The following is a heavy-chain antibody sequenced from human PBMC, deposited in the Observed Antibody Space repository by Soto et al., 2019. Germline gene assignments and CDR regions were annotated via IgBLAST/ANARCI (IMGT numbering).Heavy chain of an antibody. CDR3: AKWSGYDFLYYGMDI. CDR2: IYARGGT. Sequence: PSETLSLTCSISGGSLNSSYWSWIRLAPGKGRECIGRIYARGGTNYNPSLSGRVTMSGDRSRNQYALRLTSVTVAHTAAYYCAKWSGYDFLYYGMDIWRRGNRVTVSS. CDR1: GGSLNSSY. J-gene: IGHJ6*02. D-gene: IGHD3-10*01. V-gene: IGHV4-4*07.